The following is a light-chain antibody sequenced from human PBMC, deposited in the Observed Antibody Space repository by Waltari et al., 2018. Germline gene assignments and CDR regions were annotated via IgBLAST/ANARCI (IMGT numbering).Light chain of an antibody. CDR1: SSDVGGYNY. V-gene: IGLV2-8*01. CDR2: EVS. Sequence: QSALTQPPSASGSPGQPVTMSCTGPSSDVGGYNYVSWYQQHPGTVPKLIIYEVSERPSGVPHRFSGSKSGNTASLTVSGLQAEDEADYYCSSYAGSNSHVFGTGTRVTVL. J-gene: IGLJ1*01. CDR3: SSYAGSNSHV.